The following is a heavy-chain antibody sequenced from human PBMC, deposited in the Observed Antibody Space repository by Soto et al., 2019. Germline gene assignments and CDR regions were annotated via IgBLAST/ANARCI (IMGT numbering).Heavy chain of an antibody. D-gene: IGHD3-22*01. CDR3: ASPTPPRRAIGY. CDR2: IYSGGST. V-gene: IGHV3-66*01. Sequence: GGSLRLSCAASGFTVSSNYMSWVRQAPGKGLEWVSVIYSGGSTYYADSVKGRFTISRDNSKNTLYLQMNSLRAEDTAVYYCASPTPPRRAIGYWGQGTLVTVSS. J-gene: IGHJ4*02. CDR1: GFTVSSNY.